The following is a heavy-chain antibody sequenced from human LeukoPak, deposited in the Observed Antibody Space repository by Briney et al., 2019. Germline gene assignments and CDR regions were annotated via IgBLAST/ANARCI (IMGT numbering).Heavy chain of an antibody. CDR1: GFTFSSYG. D-gene: IGHD1-20*01. CDR3: AKDRRYNWNAGGCFDY. Sequence: PGGSLRLSCAASGFTFSSYGMHWVRQAPGKGLEWVAFIRYDGSNKYYADSVKGRFTISRDNSKNTLYLQMNSLRAEEPAVYYCAKDRRYNWNAGGCFDYGARGTLVTVPS. J-gene: IGHJ4*02. CDR2: IRYDGSNK. V-gene: IGHV3-30*02.